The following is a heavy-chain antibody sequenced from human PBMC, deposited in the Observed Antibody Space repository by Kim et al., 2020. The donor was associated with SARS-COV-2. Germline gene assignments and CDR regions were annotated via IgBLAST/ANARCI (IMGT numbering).Heavy chain of an antibody. Sequence: ASVKVSCKVSGYTLTELSMHWVRQAPGQGLEWMGGFDPEDGGTIYAQKFQGRVTMTEDTSTDTAYMELSSLRSEDTAVDYCATLGSSGYYKEYYFDYWGQGTLVTVSS. CDR3: ATLGSSGYYKEYYFDY. V-gene: IGHV1-24*01. CDR2: FDPEDGGT. J-gene: IGHJ4*02. D-gene: IGHD3-22*01. CDR1: GYTLTELS.